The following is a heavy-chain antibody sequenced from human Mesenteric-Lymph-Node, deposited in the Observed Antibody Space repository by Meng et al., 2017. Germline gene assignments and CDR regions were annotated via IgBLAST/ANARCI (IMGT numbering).Heavy chain of an antibody. J-gene: IGHJ3*02. Sequence: GESLKISCEVSGFDFSAYWMSWVRRAPGKGLEWVANIKHYGGGVSYLASVEGRFTISRDNAKNSLYLQMNSLRAEDTAVYYCASVEMATISAFDIWGQGTMVTVSS. CDR2: IKHYGGGV. CDR1: GFDFSAYW. CDR3: ASVEMATISAFDI. D-gene: IGHD5-24*01. V-gene: IGHV3-7*03.